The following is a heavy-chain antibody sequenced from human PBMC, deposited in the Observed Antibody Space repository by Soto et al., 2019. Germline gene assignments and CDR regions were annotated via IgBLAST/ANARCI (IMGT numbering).Heavy chain of an antibody. CDR1: GFTFSSYA. D-gene: IGHD2-15*01. Sequence: GGSLRLSCAASGFTFSSYAMSWVRQAPGKGLEWVSAISGSGGSTYYADSVKGRFTISRDNSKNTLYLQMNSLRAEDTAVYYCAKSEYCSGGSCYRYYYYGMDVWGQGTTVTVSS. CDR3: AKSEYCSGGSCYRYYYYGMDV. CDR2: ISGSGGST. V-gene: IGHV3-23*01. J-gene: IGHJ6*02.